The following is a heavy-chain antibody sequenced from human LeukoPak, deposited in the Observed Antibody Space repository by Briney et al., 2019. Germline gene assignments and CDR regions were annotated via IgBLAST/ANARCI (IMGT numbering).Heavy chain of an antibody. V-gene: IGHV3-30-3*01. D-gene: IGHD1-26*01. CDR3: AGGSGSYHYYGMDV. CDR2: ISYDGSNK. CDR1: GFTFSSYA. Sequence: GGSLRLSCAASGFTFSSYAMHWVRQAPGKGLEWVAVISYDGSNKYYADSVKGRFTISRDNSKNTLYLQMNSLRAEDTAVYYCAGGSGSYHYYGMDVWGQGTTITVSS. J-gene: IGHJ6*02.